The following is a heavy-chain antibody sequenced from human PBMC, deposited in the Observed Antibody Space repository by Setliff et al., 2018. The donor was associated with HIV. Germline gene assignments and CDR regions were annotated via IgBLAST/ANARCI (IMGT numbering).Heavy chain of an antibody. D-gene: IGHD3-22*01. CDR1: GLTFSSYA. CDR3: TTDLNYDSSNKENYFDS. J-gene: IGHJ4*02. CDR2: IKSKTDGGKI. Sequence: GGSLRLSCAASGLTFSSYAMHWVRQAPGKGLEWVGRIKSKTDGGKIDYAAPVKGRISISRDDSENTVYLQINSLKTEDTAVYYCTTDLNYDSSNKENYFDSWGQGTLVTVSS. V-gene: IGHV3-15*01.